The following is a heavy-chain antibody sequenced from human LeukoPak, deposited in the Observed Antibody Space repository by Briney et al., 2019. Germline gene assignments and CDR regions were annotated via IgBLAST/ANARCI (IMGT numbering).Heavy chain of an antibody. CDR2: IYYSGST. Sequence: SETLSLTCTVSGGSISSSSYYWGWIRQPPGKGLEWIGSIYYSGSTYYNPSLKSRVTISVDTSKNQFSLKLSSVTAADTAVYYCARRRGLPVFDYWGQGTLDTVSS. V-gene: IGHV4-39*01. J-gene: IGHJ4*02. CDR3: ARRRGLPVFDY. D-gene: IGHD3/OR15-3a*01. CDR1: GGSISSSSYY.